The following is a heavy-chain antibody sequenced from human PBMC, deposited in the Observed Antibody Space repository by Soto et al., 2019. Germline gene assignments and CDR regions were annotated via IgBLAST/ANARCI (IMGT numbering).Heavy chain of an antibody. D-gene: IGHD6-13*01. V-gene: IGHV3-23*01. CDR2: ISGSGGST. Sequence: PGGSLRLSCAASGFTFSSYAMSWVRQAPGKGLEWVSAISGSGGSTYYADSVKGRFTISRDNSKNTLYLQMNSLRAVDMAVYYCAKRPPPYSSSWLDWGQGTTVTVSS. CDR1: GFTFSSYA. CDR3: AKRPPPYSSSWLD. J-gene: IGHJ6*02.